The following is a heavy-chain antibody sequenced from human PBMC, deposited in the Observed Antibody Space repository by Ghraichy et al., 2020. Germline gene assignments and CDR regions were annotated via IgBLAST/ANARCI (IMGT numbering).Heavy chain of an antibody. Sequence: GGSLRLSCAASGFTFRTYAMNWVRQAPGKGLEWISVIVGNGGGIEYADSVKGRFTISRDNSKNTLYLQMDSLRVEDSAVYYCSKDRIPDGRYEIDYWGQGTLVTVSS. J-gene: IGHJ4*02. V-gene: IGHV3-23*01. CDR2: IVGNGGGI. D-gene: IGHD1-14*01. CDR3: SKDRIPDGRYEIDY. CDR1: GFTFRTYA.